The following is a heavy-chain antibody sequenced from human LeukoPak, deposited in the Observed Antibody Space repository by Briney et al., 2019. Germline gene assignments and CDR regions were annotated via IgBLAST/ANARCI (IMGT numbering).Heavy chain of an antibody. J-gene: IGHJ6*03. D-gene: IGHD2-21*02. CDR3: ARDLSYCGGDCYGAGAYYYYYMDV. V-gene: IGHV1-2*02. Sequence: ASVKVSCKASGGTFSSYAISWVRQAPGQGLEWMGWINPNSGGTNYAQKFQGRVTMTRDTSISTAYMELSRLRSDDTAVYYCARDLSYCGGDCYGAGAYYYYYMDVWGKGTTVTVSS. CDR1: GGTFSSYA. CDR2: INPNSGGT.